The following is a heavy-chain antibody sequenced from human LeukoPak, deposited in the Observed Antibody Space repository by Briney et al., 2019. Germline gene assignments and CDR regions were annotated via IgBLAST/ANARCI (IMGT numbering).Heavy chain of an antibody. CDR1: GYSVTSYW. Sequence: GESLKISFKGSGYSVTSYWIGWVRQMPGKGLEWMRIIYPGDSDTRYSPSFQGQVTISADKSISTAYLQWSSLKASDTAMYYCARQNRYYDILTGYYTRPPFDYWGQGTLVTVPS. D-gene: IGHD3-9*01. J-gene: IGHJ4*02. CDR2: IYPGDSDT. CDR3: ARQNRYYDILTGYYTRPPFDY. V-gene: IGHV5-51*01.